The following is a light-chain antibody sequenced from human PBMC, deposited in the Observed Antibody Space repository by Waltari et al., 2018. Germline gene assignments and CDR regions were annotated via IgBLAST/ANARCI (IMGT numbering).Light chain of an antibody. CDR3: QAWDSSTACV. CDR2: QDK. J-gene: IGLJ1*01. V-gene: IGLV3-1*01. CDR1: RSGSKY. Sequence: SYELTQPPSMSVSPGQTATITCPGARSGSKYVCWYRPRPGQSPVLIMFQDKRRPSGIPERFAGSNSGNTATLTISETQPMDEAEYYCQAWDSSTACVFGTGTKLTVL.